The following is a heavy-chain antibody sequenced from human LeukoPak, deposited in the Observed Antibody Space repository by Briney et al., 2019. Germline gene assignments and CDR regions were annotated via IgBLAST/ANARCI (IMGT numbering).Heavy chain of an antibody. CDR1: GFTFSSYA. J-gene: IGHJ5*02. CDR3: AKGRYSGSYYNWFDP. CDR2: ISGSGGST. D-gene: IGHD1-26*01. V-gene: IGHV3-23*01. Sequence: GGSLRLSCAASGFTFSSYAMSRVRQAPGKGLEWVSAISGSGGSTYYADSVKGRFTISRDTSKNTLYLQMNSLRAEDTAVYYCAKGRYSGSYYNWFDPWGQGTLVTVSS.